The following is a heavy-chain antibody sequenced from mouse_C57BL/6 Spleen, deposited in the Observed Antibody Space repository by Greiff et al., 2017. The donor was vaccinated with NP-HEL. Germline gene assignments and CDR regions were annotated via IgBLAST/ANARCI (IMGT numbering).Heavy chain of an antibody. CDR2: INPGSGGT. Sequence: VMLVESGAELVRPGTSVKVSCKASGYAFTNYLIEWVKQRPGQGLEWIGVINPGSGGTNYNEKFKGKATLTADKSSSTAYMQLSSLTSEDSAVYFCARTVGPYDYGGAYWGQGTLVTVSA. V-gene: IGHV1-54*01. D-gene: IGHD2-4*01. CDR1: GYAFTNYL. CDR3: ARTVGPYDYGGAY. J-gene: IGHJ3*01.